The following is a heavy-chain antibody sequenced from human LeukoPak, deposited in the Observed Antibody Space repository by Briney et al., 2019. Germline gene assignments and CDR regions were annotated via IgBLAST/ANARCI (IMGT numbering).Heavy chain of an antibody. D-gene: IGHD3-9*01. CDR3: ARGDILTPFDY. Sequence: PSQTLSLTCTVSGGSISSGDYYWSWIRQPPGKGLEWVGYIYYSGSTYYNPSLKSRVTISVDTSKDQFSLKLSSVTAADTAVYYCARGDILTPFDYWGQGTLVTVSS. CDR2: IYYSGST. J-gene: IGHJ4*02. CDR1: GGSISSGDYY. V-gene: IGHV4-30-4*08.